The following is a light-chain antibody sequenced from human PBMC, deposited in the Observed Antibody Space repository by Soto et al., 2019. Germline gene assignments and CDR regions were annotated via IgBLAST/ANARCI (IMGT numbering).Light chain of an antibody. J-gene: IGLJ1*01. CDR2: DVN. V-gene: IGLV2-14*01. CDR1: SSDVGHYNF. CDR3: SSHTTSRTYV. Sequence: QSALTQPASVSGSPGQSITFSCTGTSSDVGHYNFVSWYQQHPGKAPKVMIYDVNNRPSGVSNRFSGSKSGNTASLTISGLQAEDEAEYYCSSHTTSRTYVFGAGTKLTVL.